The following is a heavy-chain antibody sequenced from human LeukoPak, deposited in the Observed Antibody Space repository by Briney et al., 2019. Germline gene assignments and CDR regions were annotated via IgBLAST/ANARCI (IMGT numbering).Heavy chain of an antibody. V-gene: IGHV3-30-3*02. CDR1: GFTFSSYA. Sequence: GGSLRLSCAASGFTFSSYAMHWVRQAPGKGLEWVAVISYDGSNKYYADSVKGRFTISRDNSKNTLYLQMNSLRAEDTAVYYCAKSWRGRAIDYWGQGTLVTVSS. D-gene: IGHD6-13*01. CDR3: AKSWRGRAIDY. CDR2: ISYDGSNK. J-gene: IGHJ4*02.